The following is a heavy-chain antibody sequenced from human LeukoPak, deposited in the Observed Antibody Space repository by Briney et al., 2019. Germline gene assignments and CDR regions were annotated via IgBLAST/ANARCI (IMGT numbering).Heavy chain of an antibody. CDR3: ASQNGLGSGSYFRWNY. CDR1: GGSISSGDYY. V-gene: IGHV4-30-4*01. D-gene: IGHD3-10*02. J-gene: IGHJ4*02. Sequence: SGTLSLTCTVSGGSISSGDYYWSWIRQPPGKGLEWIGYIYYSGSTYYNPSLKSRVTISVDTSKNQFSLKLSSVTAADTAVYYCASQNGLGSGSYFRWNYWGQGTLVTVSS. CDR2: IYYSGST.